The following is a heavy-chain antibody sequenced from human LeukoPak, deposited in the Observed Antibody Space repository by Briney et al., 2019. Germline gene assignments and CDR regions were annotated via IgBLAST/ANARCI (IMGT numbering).Heavy chain of an antibody. CDR3: ARASSGAAAALDY. D-gene: IGHD6-13*01. CDR1: GYSISSGYY. J-gene: IGHJ4*02. V-gene: IGHV4-38-2*02. CDR2: IYHSGSS. Sequence: PSETPSLTCTVSGYSISSGYYWGWIRQPPGKGLEWIVSIYHSGSSYYNPSLKSRVTISVDTSKNQFYLKLSSVTAADTAVYYCARASSGAAAALDYWGQGTLVTVSS.